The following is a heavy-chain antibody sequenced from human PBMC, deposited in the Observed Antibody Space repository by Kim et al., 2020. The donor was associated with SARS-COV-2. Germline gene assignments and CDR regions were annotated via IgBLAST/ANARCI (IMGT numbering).Heavy chain of an antibody. Sequence: SETLSLTCTVSGGSISSGGYYWSWIRQHPGKGLEWIGYIYYSGSTYYNPSLKSRVTISVDTSKNQFSLKLSSVTAADTAVYYCARDVVRGARGVDPWGQGTLVTVSS. V-gene: IGHV4-31*03. CDR2: IYYSGST. CDR3: ARDVVRGARGVDP. J-gene: IGHJ5*02. CDR1: GGSISSGGYY. D-gene: IGHD3-10*01.